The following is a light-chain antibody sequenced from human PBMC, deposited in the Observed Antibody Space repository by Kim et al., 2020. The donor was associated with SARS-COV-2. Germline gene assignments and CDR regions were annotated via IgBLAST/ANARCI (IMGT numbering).Light chain of an antibody. CDR3: QQRSNWLT. V-gene: IGKV3-11*01. CDR1: QSVSSY. J-gene: IGKJ4*01. CDR2: DAS. Sequence: SLPPRERATLSGRASQSVSSYLAWYQQKPGQAPWLLIYDASNRATGIPARFSGSGSGTDFTLTISSLEPEDFAVYYCQQRSNWLTFGGGTKVDIK.